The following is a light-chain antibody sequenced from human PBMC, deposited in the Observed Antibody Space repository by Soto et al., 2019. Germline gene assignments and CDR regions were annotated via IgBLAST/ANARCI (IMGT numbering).Light chain of an antibody. CDR1: QSVSSN. CDR2: GAS. Sequence: EIVMTQSPATLSVSPGERATLSCRASQSVSSNLAWYQQKPGQAPRLLIYGASTRATGIPARFSGSGSGTEFTLTISSLQSEDSGVYYCLQHYAWPWTFGQGTMVDIK. CDR3: LQHYAWPWT. J-gene: IGKJ1*01. V-gene: IGKV3-15*01.